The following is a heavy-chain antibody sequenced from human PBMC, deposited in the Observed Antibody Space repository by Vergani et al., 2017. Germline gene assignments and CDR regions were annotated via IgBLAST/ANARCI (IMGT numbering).Heavy chain of an antibody. D-gene: IGHD3-16*01. J-gene: IGHJ4*02. CDR2: INSDGDST. CDR1: GFTFSNYW. V-gene: IGHV3-74*01. Sequence: VQLVESGGGLVQPGGSLRLSCTASGFTFSNYWMQWVRQAPGKGLMWVSRINSDGDSTSYADSVKGRFTISRDNAKNTLYLQMDSLRAEDTAVYYCAKHFRGWGIDYWGQGTQVIVSS. CDR3: AKHFRGWGIDY.